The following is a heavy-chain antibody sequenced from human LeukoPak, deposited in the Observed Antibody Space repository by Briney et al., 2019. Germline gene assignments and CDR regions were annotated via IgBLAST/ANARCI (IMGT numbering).Heavy chain of an antibody. D-gene: IGHD1-26*01. J-gene: IGHJ5*02. Sequence: ASVKVSCKASGYTFTSYYMHWVRQAPGQGLEWMGLINPTGGSTGYAQKFQGRVTMTRDMSTSTDYMELSSLRSEDTAIYYCARDNSVGDNARLSDAWGQGTLVTVSS. V-gene: IGHV1-46*01. CDR1: GYTFTSYY. CDR3: ARDNSVGDNARLSDA. CDR2: INPTGGST.